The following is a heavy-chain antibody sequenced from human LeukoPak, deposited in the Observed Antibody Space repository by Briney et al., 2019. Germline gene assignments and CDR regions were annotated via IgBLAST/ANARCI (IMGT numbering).Heavy chain of an antibody. J-gene: IGHJ3*02. CDR2: ISAYNGNT. D-gene: IGHD6-13*01. Sequence: ASVKVSCKASDYTFTSYGISWVRQAPGQGLERMGWISAYNGNTNYAQKLQGRVTMTTDTSTSTAYMELRSLRSDDTAVYYCARDWRGSSWSDAFDIWGQGTMVTVSS. CDR1: DYTFTSYG. CDR3: ARDWRGSSWSDAFDI. V-gene: IGHV1-18*01.